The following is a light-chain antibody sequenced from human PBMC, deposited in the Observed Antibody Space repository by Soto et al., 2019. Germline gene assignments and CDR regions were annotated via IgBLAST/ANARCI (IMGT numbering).Light chain of an antibody. V-gene: IGLV2-14*03. CDR3: SSYTGSNTLL. CDR1: SSDVGGYDF. CDR2: DVS. J-gene: IGLJ2*01. Sequence: QSALTQPASVSGSPGQSITISCTGSSSDVGGYDFVSWYQHHPGKAPKLIIYDVSDRPLGVSNRFSGSKSGNTASLTISGLQAEDGADYYCSSYTGSNTLLFGGGTKLTVL.